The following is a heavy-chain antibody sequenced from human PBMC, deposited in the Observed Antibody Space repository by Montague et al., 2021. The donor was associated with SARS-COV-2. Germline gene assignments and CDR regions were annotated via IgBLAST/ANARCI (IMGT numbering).Heavy chain of an antibody. CDR2: IYHTGST. D-gene: IGHD2-2*01. CDR1: GGSISTDNW. J-gene: IGHJ6*02. Sequence: SETLSLTCVVSGGSISTDNWWTWVRLPPGKGLEWVGEIYHTGSTKYNPSLKSRVTISIDTSKNQFSLKLSSVTAADTAVYYCARFAYRLLFIASYYGMDVWGQRTTVTVSS. V-gene: IGHV4-4*02. CDR3: ARFAYRLLFIASYYGMDV.